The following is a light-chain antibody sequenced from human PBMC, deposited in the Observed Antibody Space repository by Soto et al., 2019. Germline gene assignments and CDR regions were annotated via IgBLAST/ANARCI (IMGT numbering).Light chain of an antibody. CDR2: AAS. Sequence: DIQMTQSPSAMSASVGDRVTITCRASQAISTHLLWFQQKPGEVPKRLIYAASTLQSGVPSRFSGSGSGTEFTLTISSLQPEDFATYYCLQHSAYPITFGPGTKVNIK. J-gene: IGKJ3*01. CDR3: LQHSAYPIT. CDR1: QAISTH. V-gene: IGKV1-17*03.